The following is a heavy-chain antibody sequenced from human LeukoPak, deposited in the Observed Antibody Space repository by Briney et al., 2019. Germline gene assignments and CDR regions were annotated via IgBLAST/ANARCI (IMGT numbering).Heavy chain of an antibody. CDR1: GGSFSGYY. Sequence: SETLSLTCAVYGGSFSGYYWSWIRQPPGKGLEWIGEINHSGSTNYNPSLKSRVTISVDTSKNQFSLKLSSVTAADTAVYYCARDEGYCSRTSCYGASKGMDVWGQGTAVIVSS. CDR2: INHSGST. D-gene: IGHD2-2*01. V-gene: IGHV4-34*01. J-gene: IGHJ6*02. CDR3: ARDEGYCSRTSCYGASKGMDV.